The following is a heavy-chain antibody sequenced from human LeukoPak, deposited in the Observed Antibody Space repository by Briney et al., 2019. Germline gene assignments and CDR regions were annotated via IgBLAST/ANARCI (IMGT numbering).Heavy chain of an antibody. J-gene: IGHJ4*02. CDR2: IYPSDSDT. Sequence: GESLKISCKGSGYSFTNYWIGWVRQMPGKGLEWMGIIYPSDSDTTYSPSFQGQVTISADKSTTTAYLQWRSLKASDTAMYYCVRGGGFGMPGHYWGQGTLVTVSS. CDR3: VRGGGFGMPGHY. D-gene: IGHD3-3*01. V-gene: IGHV5-51*01. CDR1: GYSFTNYW.